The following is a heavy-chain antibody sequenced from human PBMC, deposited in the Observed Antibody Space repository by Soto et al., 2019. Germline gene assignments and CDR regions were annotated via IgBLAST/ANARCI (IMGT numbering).Heavy chain of an antibody. J-gene: IGHJ4*02. D-gene: IGHD3-10*01. CDR3: AKDREGGHLWFGELLSRPYFDY. V-gene: IGHV3-23*01. Sequence: GGSLRLSCAASGFTFSSYAMSWVRQASGKGLEWVSAISGSGGSTHYADSVKGRFTISRDNSKNTLYLQMNSLRAEDTAVYYCAKDREGGHLWFGELLSRPYFDYWGQGTLVTVSS. CDR1: GFTFSSYA. CDR2: ISGSGGST.